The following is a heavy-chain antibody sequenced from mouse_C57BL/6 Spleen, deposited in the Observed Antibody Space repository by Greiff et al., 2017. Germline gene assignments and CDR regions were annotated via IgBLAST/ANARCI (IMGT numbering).Heavy chain of an antibody. Sequence: QVQLQQPGAELVMPGASVKLSCKASGYTFTSYWMHWVKQRPGQGLEWIGEIDPSDSYTNYNQKFKGKSTLTVDKSSSTAYMQLSSLTSEDSAVNYCARGKGYKRFAYWGQGTLVTVSA. CDR2: IDPSDSYT. V-gene: IGHV1-69*01. CDR3: ARGKGYKRFAY. D-gene: IGHD2-14*01. J-gene: IGHJ3*01. CDR1: GYTFTSYW.